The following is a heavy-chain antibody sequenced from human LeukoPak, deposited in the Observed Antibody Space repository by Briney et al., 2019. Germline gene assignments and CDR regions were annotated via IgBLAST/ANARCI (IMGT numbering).Heavy chain of an antibody. CDR2: IIPIFGTA. Sequence: GASVKVSCKASGGTFSSYAISWVRQAPGQGLEWMGGIIPIFGTANYAQKFQGRVTITADESTSTAYMELSSLRSEDTAVYYCARDRSAAADSFGGNHYYYGMDVWGQGTTVTVSS. J-gene: IGHJ6*02. V-gene: IGHV1-69*13. CDR3: ARDRSAAADSFGGNHYYYGMDV. CDR1: GGTFSSYA. D-gene: IGHD6-13*01.